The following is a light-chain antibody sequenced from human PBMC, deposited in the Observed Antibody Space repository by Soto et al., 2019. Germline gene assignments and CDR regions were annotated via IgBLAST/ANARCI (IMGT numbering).Light chain of an antibody. CDR2: WAS. CDR1: QSVLYSSNNKNY. V-gene: IGKV4-1*01. CDR3: QQYYTTPWT. Sequence: DIVMTQSPDSLAVSLGERATINCQSSQSVLYSSNNKNYLAWYQQKPGQPPKALIYWASTRESGVPDRFSGSGSGTDFTLTISSLQAEDVAVYYCQQYYTTPWTVGQGTKVDIK. J-gene: IGKJ1*01.